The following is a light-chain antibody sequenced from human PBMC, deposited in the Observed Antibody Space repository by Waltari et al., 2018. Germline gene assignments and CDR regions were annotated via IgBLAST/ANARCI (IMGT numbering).Light chain of an antibody. Sequence: EIVLTQSPGTLSLSLGERVTLSCMASQSVSRTLAWYQQKPGQAPRLLMYGASNRATGIPDRFSGSGSGTDFSLTISRLEPEDFAVYYCQHYVRLPVTFGQGTKVEIK. CDR1: QSVSRT. CDR2: GAS. CDR3: QHYVRLPVT. J-gene: IGKJ1*01. V-gene: IGKV3-20*01.